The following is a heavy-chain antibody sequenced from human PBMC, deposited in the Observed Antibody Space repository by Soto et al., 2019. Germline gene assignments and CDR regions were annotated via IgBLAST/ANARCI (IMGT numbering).Heavy chain of an antibody. V-gene: IGHV4-59*08. J-gene: IGHJ4*02. Sequence: SETLSLTCTVSGGSISSYYWSWIRQPPGKGLEWIGYIYYSGSTNYNPSLKSRVTISVDTSKNQFSLKLSSVTAADTAVYYCASCIGYCSGGSRYYFDYWGQGTLVTVSS. CDR2: IYYSGST. CDR1: GGSISSYY. CDR3: ASCIGYCSGGSRYYFDY. D-gene: IGHD2-15*01.